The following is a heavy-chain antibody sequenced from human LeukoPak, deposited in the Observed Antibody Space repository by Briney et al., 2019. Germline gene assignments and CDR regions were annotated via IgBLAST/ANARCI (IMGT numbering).Heavy chain of an antibody. CDR1: RGSISSYY. CDR3: ARATQWLVGNFDY. V-gene: IGHV4-59*01. D-gene: IGHD6-19*01. Sequence: SETLSLTCTVSRGSISSYYWSWIRQPPGKGLEWIGYIYYSGSTNYNPSLKSRVTISVDTSKNQFSLKLSSVTAADTAVYYCARATQWLVGNFDYWGQGTLVTVTS. CDR2: IYYSGST. J-gene: IGHJ4*02.